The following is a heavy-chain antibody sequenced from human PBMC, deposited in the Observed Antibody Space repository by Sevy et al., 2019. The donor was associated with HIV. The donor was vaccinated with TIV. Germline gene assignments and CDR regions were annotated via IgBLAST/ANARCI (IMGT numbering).Heavy chain of an antibody. CDR2: IRQDGSDK. CDR1: GFTFSSYW. CDR3: ARFEDY. V-gene: IGHV3-7*01. Sequence: GGSLRLSCVASGFTFSSYWMTWVRQAPGRGLEWVANIRQDGSDKFYVDSVKGRFIISRDNAKNSLYLQMNSLRADDTAVYYCARFEDYWGQGTLVTVSS. J-gene: IGHJ4*02.